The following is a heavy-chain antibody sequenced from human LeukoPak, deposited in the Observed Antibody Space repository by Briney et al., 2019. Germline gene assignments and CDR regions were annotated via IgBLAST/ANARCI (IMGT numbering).Heavy chain of an antibody. D-gene: IGHD3-3*02. J-gene: IGHJ4*02. CDR2: MYYSGST. CDR1: GGSMSRYY. V-gene: IGHV4-59*01. Sequence: PSETLSLTCTVSGGSMSRYYWSWIRQPPGKGLEWIGYMYYSGSTKYNPSLKSRVTISVDTSKNQFPLKLSSVTAADTAVYYCARSSTGSYFDYWGQGTLVTVSS. CDR3: ARSSTGSYFDY.